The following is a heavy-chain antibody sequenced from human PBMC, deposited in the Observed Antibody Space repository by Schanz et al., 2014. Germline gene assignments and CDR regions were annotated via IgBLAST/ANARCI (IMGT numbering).Heavy chain of an antibody. CDR1: GFTFGSYA. CDR3: ARGSGTFDS. J-gene: IGHJ4*02. V-gene: IGHV3-23*01. CDR2: IRTSASDT. Sequence: EVRLLESGGGLVQPGGSLRLSCVGSGFTFGSYAMNWVRQAPGKGLEWVSTIRTSASDTFYADSVKGRFTISRDNSDNTLYLQMNNLRAEDTAVYYCARGSGTFDSWGQGTLVTVSS. D-gene: IGHD3-3*01.